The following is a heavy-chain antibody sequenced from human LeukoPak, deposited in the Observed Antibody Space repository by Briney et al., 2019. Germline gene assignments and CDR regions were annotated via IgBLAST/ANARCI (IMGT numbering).Heavy chain of an antibody. J-gene: IGHJ5*02. V-gene: IGHV3-7*04. CDR1: GFTSSSYW. CDR2: IKQGGSEK. Sequence: GGSLRLSCAASGFTSSSYWMSWVRQAPGKGLEWVANIKQGGSEKYYVDSVKGRFTISRDNAKNSLYLQMNSLRAEDTAVYHCARGARNWFDPWGQGTLVTVSS. CDR3: ARGARNWFDP.